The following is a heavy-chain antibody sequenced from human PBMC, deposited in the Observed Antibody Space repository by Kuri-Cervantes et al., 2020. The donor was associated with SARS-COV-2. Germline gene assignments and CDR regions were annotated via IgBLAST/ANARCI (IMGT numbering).Heavy chain of an antibody. CDR3: ARELQPRFDY. J-gene: IGHJ4*02. Sequence: SETLSLTCTVSGGSISSRDHYWSWIRQPPGKGLEWIGSIYYSGSTYYNPSLKSRVTISVDTSKNQFSLKLSSVTAADTAVYYCARELQPRFDYWGQGTLVTVSS. V-gene: IGHV4-39*02. D-gene: IGHD6-13*01. CDR1: GGSISSRDHY. CDR2: IYYSGST.